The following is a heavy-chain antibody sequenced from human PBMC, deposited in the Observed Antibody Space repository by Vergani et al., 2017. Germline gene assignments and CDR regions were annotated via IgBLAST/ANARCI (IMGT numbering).Heavy chain of an antibody. CDR2: ISNDGSKK. V-gene: IGHV3-30*18. Sequence: QVQLAEPGGGRVQPGRSLRLSCAASGFSFSSHSIHWVRQAPGKGLEWVAVISNDGSKKYYADSVKGRFTISRDNSEKTLDLQMNSLRTQDTAVYYCAKAGSVTSGSRQYNFYMDVWGKGTTVTVS. CDR3: AKAGSVTSGSRQYNFYMDV. CDR1: GFSFSSHS. J-gene: IGHJ6*03. D-gene: IGHD3-10*01.